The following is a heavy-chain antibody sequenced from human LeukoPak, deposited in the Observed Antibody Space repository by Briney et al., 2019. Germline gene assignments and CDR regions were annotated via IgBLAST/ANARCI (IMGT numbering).Heavy chain of an antibody. V-gene: IGHV3-66*01. CDR1: GFTVSGNY. Sequence: GGSLRLSCAASGFTVSGNYMSWVRQAPGKGLEWVSVIYSGDYTYYADSVKGRFTISRDNFKNTLYLQMNSLRAEDTAVYYCARGSHGDGIGRWGQGTLVTVSS. CDR2: IYSGDYT. J-gene: IGHJ4*02. CDR3: ARGSHGDGIGR. D-gene: IGHD4-17*01.